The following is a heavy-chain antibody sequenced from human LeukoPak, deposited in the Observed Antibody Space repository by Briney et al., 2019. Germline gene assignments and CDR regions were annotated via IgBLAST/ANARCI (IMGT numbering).Heavy chain of an antibody. CDR3: ASGVHDSSGALGD. V-gene: IGHV1-69*05. Sequence: SVKVSCKASGYTFTSYGISWVRQAPGQGLEWVGGIMPIFRTANYAQKFQGRVTVTTDESAGIVYMELSSLRSEDTAVYYCASGVHDSSGALGDWGQGTLVTVFS. J-gene: IGHJ4*02. CDR2: IMPIFRTA. CDR1: GYTFTSYG. D-gene: IGHD3-22*01.